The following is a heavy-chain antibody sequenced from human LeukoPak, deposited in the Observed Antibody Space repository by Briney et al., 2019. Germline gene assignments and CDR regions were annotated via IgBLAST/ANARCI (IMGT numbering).Heavy chain of an antibody. D-gene: IGHD6-19*01. Sequence: GGCLRLSCAASGFTFSSYGMHWVRQAPGKGLEWVAVIWYDGSNKYYADSVKGRFTISRDNSKNTLYLQMNSLRAEDTAVYYCAREGYSSGWYVVGGFDYWGQGTLVTVSS. CDR1: GFTFSSYG. CDR3: AREGYSSGWYVVGGFDY. CDR2: IWYDGSNK. V-gene: IGHV3-33*01. J-gene: IGHJ4*02.